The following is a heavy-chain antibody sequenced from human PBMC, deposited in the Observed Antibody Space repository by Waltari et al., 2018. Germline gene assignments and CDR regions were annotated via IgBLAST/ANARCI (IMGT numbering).Heavy chain of an antibody. CDR2: ISSSSSYI. CDR1: GFTFSSYS. D-gene: IGHD3-10*01. CDR3: ARGGSGSYYPDYFDY. J-gene: IGHJ4*02. Sequence: EVQLVESGGGLVKPGGSLRLSCAASGFTFSSYSMNWVRQAPGKGLEWVSSISSSSSYIYYADSVKGRFTISRDNAKNSLYLQMNSLRAEDTAGDYCARGGSGSYYPDYFDYWGQGTLVTVSP. V-gene: IGHV3-21*01.